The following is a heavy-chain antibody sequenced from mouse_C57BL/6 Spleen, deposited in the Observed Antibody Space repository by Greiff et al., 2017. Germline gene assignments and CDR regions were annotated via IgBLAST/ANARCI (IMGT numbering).Heavy chain of an antibody. Sequence: VQLQESGPELVKPGASVKISCKASGYAFSSSWMNWVKQRPGKGLEWIGRLYPGDGDTNYNGKFKGKATLTADKSSSTAYMQLSSLTSEDSAVYFCARERLLRYYAMDYWGQGTSVTVSS. D-gene: IGHD1-1*01. CDR3: ARERLLRYYAMDY. CDR1: GYAFSSSW. V-gene: IGHV1-82*01. J-gene: IGHJ4*01. CDR2: LYPGDGDT.